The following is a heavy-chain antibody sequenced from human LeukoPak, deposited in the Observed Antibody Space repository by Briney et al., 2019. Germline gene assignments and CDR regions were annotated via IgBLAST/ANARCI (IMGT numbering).Heavy chain of an antibody. CDR3: ARRGSGFSPGFDY. CDR1: GVSMRTYGCS. J-gene: IGHJ4*02. D-gene: IGHD3-22*01. Sequence: PSQTLSLTCTVSGVSMRTYGCSWNWIRQHPGKGLEWIGYISYSGNTYYNPSLESRLIISVDTSANQFSLTLTSMTAADTAVYYCARRGSGFSPGFDYWGRGTLVTVSS. CDR2: ISYSGNT. V-gene: IGHV4-31*03.